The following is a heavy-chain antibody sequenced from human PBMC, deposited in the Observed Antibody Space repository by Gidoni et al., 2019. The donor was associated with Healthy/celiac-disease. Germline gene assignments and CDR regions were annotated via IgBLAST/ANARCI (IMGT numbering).Heavy chain of an antibody. Sequence: QVQLQESGPGLVKPSETLSLTCAVSGYSTSSGYYWGWIRQPPGKGLDWIGSIYHSGSTYYNPSLKSRVTISVDTSKNQFSLKLSSVTAADTAVYYCARVGDYTNWFDPWGQGTLVTVSS. D-gene: IGHD4-17*01. J-gene: IGHJ5*02. CDR2: IYHSGST. CDR1: GYSTSSGYY. CDR3: ARVGDYTNWFDP. V-gene: IGHV4-38-2*01.